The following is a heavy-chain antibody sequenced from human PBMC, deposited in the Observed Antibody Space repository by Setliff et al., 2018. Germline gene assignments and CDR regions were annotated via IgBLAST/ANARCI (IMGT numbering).Heavy chain of an antibody. CDR1: GLRFSDAW. CDR3: VHNADFIGTFNT. D-gene: IGHD2-8*01. V-gene: IGHV3-15*01. CDR2: IKSYRSGGTI. J-gene: IGHJ3*01. Sequence: GGSLRLSCAVSGLRFSDAWVSWVRQAPGKGLEWAGRIKSYRSGGTIDYAAPVEGRFTISRDDSKNTVYLQMSSLKIEDTAVYYCVHNADFIGTFNTWGQGTMVTVS.